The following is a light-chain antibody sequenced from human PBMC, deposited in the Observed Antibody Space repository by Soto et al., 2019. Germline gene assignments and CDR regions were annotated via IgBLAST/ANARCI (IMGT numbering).Light chain of an antibody. CDR3: QQYGSSPCT. V-gene: IGKV3-20*01. CDR1: QTVSSNY. Sequence: EIVLTQSPGTLSLSPGERATLSCRASQTVSSNYLAWYRQKPGQAPRLLIYGASSRATGIPDRVSGSGSGTDFTLTISILEPEDFAVYYCQQYGSSPCTFGQGTKLEIK. J-gene: IGKJ2*02. CDR2: GAS.